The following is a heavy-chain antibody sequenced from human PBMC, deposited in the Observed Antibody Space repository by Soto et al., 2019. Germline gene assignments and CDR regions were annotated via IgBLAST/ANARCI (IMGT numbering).Heavy chain of an antibody. CDR2: IKSKTASGTT. J-gene: IGHJ3*02. D-gene: IGHD3-16*01. Sequence: GGSLILSCAASGFTFSNAWMSWVRQAPGKGLEWVGRIKSKTASGTTDYAAPVKGRFTISRDDSKNTLFLQMNSLKTEDTAIYYCTTDRYDANGFAIWGQGKMVTV. V-gene: IGHV3-15*01. CDR1: GFTFSNAW. CDR3: TTDRYDANGFAI.